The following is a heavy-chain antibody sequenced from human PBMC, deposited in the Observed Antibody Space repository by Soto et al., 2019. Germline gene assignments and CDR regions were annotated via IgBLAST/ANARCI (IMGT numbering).Heavy chain of an antibody. CDR1: GFTFGDYF. Sequence: LRLSCAASGFTFGDYFMTWIRQAPGKGLEWVSYMGPTSGYTNYADSVRGRFTISIDRSKNQFSLKLSSVTAADTAVYYCARGKGGYYDSSRYYPVEYFQHWGQGTLVTVSS. D-gene: IGHD3-22*01. V-gene: IGHV3-11*05. CDR3: ARGKGGYYDSSRYYPVEYFQH. CDR2: MGPTSGYT. J-gene: IGHJ1*01.